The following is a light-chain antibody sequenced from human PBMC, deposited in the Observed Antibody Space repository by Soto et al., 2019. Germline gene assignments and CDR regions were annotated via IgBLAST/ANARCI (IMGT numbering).Light chain of an antibody. V-gene: IGLV2-14*01. Sequence: QSALTQPASVSGSPGQSITISCIGTSSDVGSYNYVSWYQQYPGKAPKLMIYEVSNRPSGVSNRFSGSKSGNTASLTISGLQAEDEADYYCSSYTSSNTYVFGTGTKLTVL. CDR2: EVS. CDR3: SSYTSSNTYV. CDR1: SSDVGSYNY. J-gene: IGLJ1*01.